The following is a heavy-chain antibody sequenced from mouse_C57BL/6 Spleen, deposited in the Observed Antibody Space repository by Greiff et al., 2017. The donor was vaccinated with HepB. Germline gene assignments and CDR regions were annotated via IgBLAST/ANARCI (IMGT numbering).Heavy chain of an antibody. CDR2: IYPSDSET. J-gene: IGHJ1*03. V-gene: IGHV1-61*01. Sequence: QVQLQQPGAELVRPGSSVKLSCKASGYTFTSYWMDWVKQRPGQGLEWIGNIYPSDSETHYNQKFKDKATLTVDKSSSTAYMQLSSLTSEDSAVYYCARGWYDGYSPVWYFDVWGTGTTVTVSS. CDR1: GYTFTSYW. CDR3: ARGWYDGYSPVWYFDV. D-gene: IGHD2-3*01.